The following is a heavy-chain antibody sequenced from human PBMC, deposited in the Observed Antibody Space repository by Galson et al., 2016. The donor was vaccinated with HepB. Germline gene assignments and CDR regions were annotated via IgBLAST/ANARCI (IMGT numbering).Heavy chain of an antibody. CDR2: INHSGAST. V-gene: IGHV3-23*01. J-gene: IGHJ3*01. D-gene: IGHD6-19*01. Sequence: SLRLSCAASGFTFGSYAMTWVRQAPGKGLEWVSGINHSGASTYYADSVKGRFTMSRDNSKNTLYLQMNSLRAEDTALYYCAKRLRSSGSGGSNDAFDVWGQGTMVTVSS. CDR1: GFTFGSYA. CDR3: AKRLRSSGSGGSNDAFDV.